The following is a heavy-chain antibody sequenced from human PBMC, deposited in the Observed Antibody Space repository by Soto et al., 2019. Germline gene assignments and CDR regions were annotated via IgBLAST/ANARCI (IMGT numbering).Heavy chain of an antibody. CDR2: IFYSGGT. CDR1: GASIGSGDYY. V-gene: IGHV4-31*03. J-gene: IGHJ5*02. CDR3: ASIYDSSGYYYGNNWFDP. Sequence: SSETLSLTCTVSGASIGSGDYYWSWIRQQPGKGLEWIGFIFYSGGTYFNPSLKSRVTISVDTSKNQFSLELSSVTAADTAVYYCASIYDSSGYYYGNNWFDPWGQGTLVTVPQ. D-gene: IGHD3-22*01.